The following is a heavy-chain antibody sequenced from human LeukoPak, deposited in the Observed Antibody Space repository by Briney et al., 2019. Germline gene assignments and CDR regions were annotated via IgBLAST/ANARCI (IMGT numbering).Heavy chain of an antibody. Sequence: GTSLRLSCAASGFTFSNYGMHWVRQAPGKGLEWVAVKWYDESNKYYADSVKGRFTISRDNSKNTLYLQMNSLRAEDTAVYYCARDYCGGDCYYFDYWGQGTLVSVSS. CDR2: KWYDESNK. V-gene: IGHV3-33*01. CDR1: GFTFSNYG. CDR3: ARDYCGGDCYYFDY. D-gene: IGHD2-21*02. J-gene: IGHJ4*02.